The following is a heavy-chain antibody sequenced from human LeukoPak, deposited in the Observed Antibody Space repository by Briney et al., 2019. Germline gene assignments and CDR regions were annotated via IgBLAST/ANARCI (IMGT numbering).Heavy chain of an antibody. J-gene: IGHJ4*02. CDR3: ARAPGGYCSSTSCSPFDY. CDR1: GGSISSSNW. V-gene: IGHV4-4*02. Sequence: PSGTLSLTCAVSGGSISSSNWWSWVRQPPGKGLEWIEEIHHSGSTNYNPSLKSRVTISVDKSKNQFSLKLSSVTAADTAVYYCARAPGGYCSSTSCSPFDYWGQGTLVTVSS. D-gene: IGHD2-2*01. CDR2: IHHSGST.